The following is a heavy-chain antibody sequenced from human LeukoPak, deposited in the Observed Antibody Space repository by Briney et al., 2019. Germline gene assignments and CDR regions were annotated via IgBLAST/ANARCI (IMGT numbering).Heavy chain of an antibody. CDR1: GFTFSSYS. D-gene: IGHD2-15*01. Sequence: GGSLRLSCAASGFTFSSYSMNWVRQAPGKGLEWVSYISSSSSTIYYADSVKGRFTISRDNSKNTLYLQMNSLRAEDTSVYYCAQGDCSGGSCPGPLNWGQGTLVTVSS. V-gene: IGHV3-48*01. CDR3: AQGDCSGGSCPGPLN. CDR2: ISSSSSTI. J-gene: IGHJ4*02.